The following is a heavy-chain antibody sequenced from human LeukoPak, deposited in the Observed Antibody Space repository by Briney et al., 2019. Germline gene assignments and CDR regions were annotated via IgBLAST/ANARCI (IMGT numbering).Heavy chain of an antibody. D-gene: IGHD2-2*01. CDR1: GLSVSSNY. V-gene: IGHV3-66*01. CDR3: ARDEGSEVPTIRGFDF. CDR2: IYRDGSS. Sequence: GGSLRLSCVASGLSVSSNYMSWVRQAPGKGLEWVSVIYRDGSSYYAESVKGRFTISRDNSKNTLYIQMNSLRAEDTAVFYCARDEGSEVPTIRGFDFWGQGTLVTVSS. J-gene: IGHJ4*02.